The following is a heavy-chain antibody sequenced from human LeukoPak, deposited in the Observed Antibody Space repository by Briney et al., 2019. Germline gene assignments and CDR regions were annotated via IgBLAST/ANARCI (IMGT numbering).Heavy chain of an antibody. CDR3: TRGPPNWGFDF. J-gene: IGHJ4*02. V-gene: IGHV1-8*01. D-gene: IGHD7-27*01. CDR2: MSPNNGNT. Sequence: ASVKVSCKASGYIFTTYDINWVRQASGHRLEWLGWMSPNNGNTGYAQNFQGRVLMTRSTALSTAYMELSSLNSDDTAVYYCTRGPPNWGFDFWGQGTLVTVSS. CDR1: GYIFTTYD.